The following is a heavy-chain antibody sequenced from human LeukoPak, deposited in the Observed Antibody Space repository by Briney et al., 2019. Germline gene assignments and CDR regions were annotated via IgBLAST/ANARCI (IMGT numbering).Heavy chain of an antibody. CDR1: GYTFTGYY. V-gene: IGHV1-2*02. J-gene: IGHJ4*02. Sequence: ASVKVSCKASGYTFTGYYMHWVRQAPGQGLEWMGWINPNSGGTNYAQKFQGRVTMTRDTSISTAYMELSRLRSDDTAVYYCARVSRRYSYYFDYWGQGTLVTVSS. CDR2: INPNSGGT. CDR3: ARVSRRYSYYFDY. D-gene: IGHD3-9*01.